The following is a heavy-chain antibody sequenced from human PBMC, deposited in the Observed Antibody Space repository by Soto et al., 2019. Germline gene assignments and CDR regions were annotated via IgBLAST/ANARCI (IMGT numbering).Heavy chain of an antibody. CDR3: ARDHLEVGGYSVIAYFDN. CDR1: GYTFTSYA. V-gene: IGHV1-3*01. J-gene: IGHJ4*02. Sequence: ASVKVSCKASGYTFTSYAMHWVRQAPGQRLEWMGWINAGNGNTKYSQKFQGRVTITRDTSASTAYMELSSLRSEDTAVYYCARDHLEVGGYSVIAYFDNWGQETLVTVSS. CDR2: INAGNGNT. D-gene: IGHD5-12*01.